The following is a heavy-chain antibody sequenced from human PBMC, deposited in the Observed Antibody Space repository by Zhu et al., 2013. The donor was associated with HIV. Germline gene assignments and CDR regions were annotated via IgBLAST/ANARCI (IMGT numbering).Heavy chain of an antibody. D-gene: IGHD6-19*01. CDR1: GYDFYSYG. J-gene: IGHJ4*02. CDR3: VRDDDSGPDY. CDR2: INTNTGHK. Sequence: QVQLVQSGREVKKPGAPVRVSCKASGYDFYSYGMSWMRQAPGEGLEWMGWINTNTGHKKFEERLQGRLTMTTDTSARTVFMDLTSLTSDDTAVYYCVRDDDSGPDYWGQGTLITVS. V-gene: IGHV1-18*01.